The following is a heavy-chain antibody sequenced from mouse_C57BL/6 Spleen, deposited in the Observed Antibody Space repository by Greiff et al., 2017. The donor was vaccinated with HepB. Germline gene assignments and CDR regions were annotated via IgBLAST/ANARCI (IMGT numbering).Heavy chain of an antibody. V-gene: IGHV1-81*01. D-gene: IGHD1-2*01. CDR3: ARAEDYDGSWFAY. Sequence: QVQLQQSGAELARPGASVKLSCKASGYTFTSYGISWVKQRTGQGLEWIGEIYPRSGNTYYNDKFKGKATLPADKSSSTAYMELRSLTSEDAAGYFCARAEDYDGSWFAYWGQGTLVTVSA. CDR2: IYPRSGNT. J-gene: IGHJ3*01. CDR1: GYTFTSYG.